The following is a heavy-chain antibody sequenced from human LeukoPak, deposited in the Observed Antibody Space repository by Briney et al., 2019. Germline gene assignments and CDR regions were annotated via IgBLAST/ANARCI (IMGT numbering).Heavy chain of an antibody. CDR2: ISGSGGST. V-gene: IGHV3-23*01. Sequence: GGSLRLSCAASGFTFSSYAMSWVRQAPGKGLEWVSAISGSGGSTYYADSVKGRFTISRDNSKNTLYLQMNSLRAEDTAVYYCAKSYYGIWSGYYLFDYWGQGTLVTVSS. J-gene: IGHJ4*02. CDR1: GFTFSSYA. D-gene: IGHD3-3*01. CDR3: AKSYYGIWSGYYLFDY.